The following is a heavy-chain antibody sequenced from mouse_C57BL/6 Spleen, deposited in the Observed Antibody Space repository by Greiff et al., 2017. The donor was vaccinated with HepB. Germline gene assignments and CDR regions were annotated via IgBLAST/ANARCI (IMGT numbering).Heavy chain of an antibody. V-gene: IGHV1-15*01. CDR3: TRLGRLLPFAY. J-gene: IGHJ3*01. D-gene: IGHD2-3*01. CDR2: IDPETGGT. CDR1: GYTFTDYE. Sequence: QVQLQQSGAELVRPGASVTLSCKASGYTFTDYEMHWVKQTPVHGLEWIGAIDPETGGTAYNQKFKGKAIRTADKSSSTAYMELRSLTSEDSAVYYCTRLGRLLPFAYWGQGTLVTVSA.